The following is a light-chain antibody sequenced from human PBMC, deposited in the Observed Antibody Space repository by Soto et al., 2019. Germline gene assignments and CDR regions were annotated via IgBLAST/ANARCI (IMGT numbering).Light chain of an antibody. Sequence: DIVMTQSPDSLAVSLGERATINCKSSQSVLYSANNKNYLAWYQQKPGQPPKLLIYWASTRESGVPDRFSGSGSGTDFTLTISSLQAEDVAVYCCQQYYSTPPLTFGGGTTVEIK. J-gene: IGKJ4*01. CDR2: WAS. V-gene: IGKV4-1*01. CDR1: QSVLYSANNKNY. CDR3: QQYYSTPPLT.